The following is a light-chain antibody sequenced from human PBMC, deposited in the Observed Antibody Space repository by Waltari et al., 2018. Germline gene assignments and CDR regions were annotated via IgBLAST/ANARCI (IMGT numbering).Light chain of an antibody. CDR1: SSAVGNYKR. Sequence: QSALTQPASVSGSPGQSITISCTGTSSAVGNYKRVPWYQQHPGKAPNLMIYAVSKRPSGVSDRFSGSKSGDMASLTISGLQPEDEAEYFCSSYAGSSKGVFGGGTKVTVL. CDR3: SSYAGSSKGV. J-gene: IGLJ2*01. CDR2: AVS. V-gene: IGLV2-23*02.